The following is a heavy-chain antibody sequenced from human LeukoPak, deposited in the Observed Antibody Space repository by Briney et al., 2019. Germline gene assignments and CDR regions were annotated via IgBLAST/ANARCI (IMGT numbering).Heavy chain of an antibody. CDR1: GYTFSGHY. J-gene: IGHJ6*02. D-gene: IGHD5-24*01. CDR3: ASVYKHGMDV. CDR2: LNPSGGSS. V-gene: IGHV1-46*01. Sequence: GASVKVSCKASGYTFSGHYLHWVRQAPGQGLEWMAILNPSGGSSNYAQKFQGRATLTRATSTGTVYMELSSLRSEDTAVYYCASVYKHGMDVWGQGTTVIVSS.